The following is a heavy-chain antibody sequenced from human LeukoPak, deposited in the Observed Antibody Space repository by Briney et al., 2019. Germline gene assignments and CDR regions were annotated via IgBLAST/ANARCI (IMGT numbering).Heavy chain of an antibody. D-gene: IGHD2-2*01. CDR3: AKERYCGTTTCPFDS. Sequence: GGSLRLSCAASGFTFSDYGMHWVRQAPGKGLEWVAFIRYNGINKYYGDSVKGRFTISRDNSKNALFREMNSLRAEDTAVYYCAKERYCGTTTCPFDSWGQGMLVAVSS. J-gene: IGHJ4*02. V-gene: IGHV3-30*02. CDR2: IRYNGINK. CDR1: GFTFSDYG.